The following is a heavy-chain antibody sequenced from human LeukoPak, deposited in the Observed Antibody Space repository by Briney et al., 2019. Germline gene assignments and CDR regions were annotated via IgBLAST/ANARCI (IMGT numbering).Heavy chain of an antibody. J-gene: IGHJ4*02. CDR3: AGDRTNFVDY. Sequence: GSLRLSCAASGFTFKICGMHWVRQAPGKRLEWVGVIWNDGTTTFYADSVRGRFTISRDNSKNTLYLQMNSLRAEDTAVYYCAGDRTNFVDYWGQGTLVTVSS. V-gene: IGHV3-33*01. CDR2: IWNDGTTT. CDR1: GFTFKICG. D-gene: IGHD3-9*01.